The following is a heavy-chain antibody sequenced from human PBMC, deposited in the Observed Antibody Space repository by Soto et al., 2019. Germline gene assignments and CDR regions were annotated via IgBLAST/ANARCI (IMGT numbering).Heavy chain of an antibody. Sequence: GGSLRVSCTASGFTFINFGRRWVLQAPGKGLEWVSAISGSGGSTYYADSVKGRFTISRDNSKNTLYLQMNSLRAEDTAVYYCAKVAKGCSSTSCYIGNLRRPFDYWGQGTLVTVSS. CDR1: GFTFINFG. J-gene: IGHJ4*02. V-gene: IGHV3-23*01. CDR3: AKVAKGCSSTSCYIGNLRRPFDY. CDR2: ISGSGGST. D-gene: IGHD2-2*02.